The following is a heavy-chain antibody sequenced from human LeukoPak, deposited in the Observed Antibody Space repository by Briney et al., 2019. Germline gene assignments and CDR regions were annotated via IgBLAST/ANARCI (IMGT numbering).Heavy chain of an antibody. CDR1: GFTFSSYS. J-gene: IGHJ4*02. CDR2: ISSSSSYI. CDR3: AKALLVPYYGSGSYDRFFDY. Sequence: GGSLRLSCAASGFTFSSYSMNWVRQAPGKGLEWVSSISSSSSYIYYADSVKGRFTISRDNAKNSLYLQMNSLRAEDTAVYYCAKALLVPYYGSGSYDRFFDYWGQGTLVTVSS. D-gene: IGHD3-10*01. V-gene: IGHV3-21*04.